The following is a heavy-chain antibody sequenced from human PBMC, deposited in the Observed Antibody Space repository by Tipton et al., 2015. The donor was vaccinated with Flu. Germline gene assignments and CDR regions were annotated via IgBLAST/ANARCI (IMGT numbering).Heavy chain of an antibody. J-gene: IGHJ4*02. Sequence: LRLSCTVSGGSISSSSYYWGWIRQPPGKGLEWIGSIYYSGSTYYNPSLKSRVTISVDTSKNQFSLKLSSVTAADTAVYYCARDRGYYFDYWGQGTLVTVPS. V-gene: IGHV4-39*07. CDR1: GGSISSSSYY. CDR2: IYYSGST. CDR3: ARDRGYYFDY. D-gene: IGHD3-10*01.